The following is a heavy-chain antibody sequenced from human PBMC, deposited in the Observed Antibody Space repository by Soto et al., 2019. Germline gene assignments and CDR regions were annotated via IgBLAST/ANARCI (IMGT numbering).Heavy chain of an antibody. CDR3: ARGVGDDDFWSDSGYYMDV. D-gene: IGHD3-3*01. CDR1: GGSFSGYY. J-gene: IGHJ6*03. V-gene: IGHV4-34*01. Sequence: SETLSLTCAVYGGSFSGYYWSWIRQPPGKGLEWIGEINHSGSTNYNPSLKSRVTISVDTSKNQFSLKLSSVTAADTAVYYCARGVGDDDFWSDSGYYMDVWGKGTTVTVAS. CDR2: INHSGST.